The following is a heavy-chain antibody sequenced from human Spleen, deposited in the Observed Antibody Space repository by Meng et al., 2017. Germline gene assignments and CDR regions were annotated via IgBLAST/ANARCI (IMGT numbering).Heavy chain of an antibody. J-gene: IGHJ6*02. V-gene: IGHV4-4*02. Sequence: SETLSLTCAVSGASISHSNWWSWVRQPPGKGLQWIGDIYHSGTTHYNPSLKSRVNMSVDKSKNQFSLKLSSVTAADTAVYYCARVGRGYSYGQAPQWYYYYGMDVSGQGTTVTVSS. CDR2: IYHSGTT. D-gene: IGHD5-18*01. CDR1: GASISHSNW. CDR3: ARVGRGYSYGQAPQWYYYYGMDV.